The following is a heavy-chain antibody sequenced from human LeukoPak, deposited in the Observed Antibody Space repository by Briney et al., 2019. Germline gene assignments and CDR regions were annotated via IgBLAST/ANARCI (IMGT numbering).Heavy chain of an antibody. D-gene: IGHD3-22*01. CDR1: GGSINSYY. CDR3: TRDVPRSSGYPDN. J-gene: IGHJ4*02. V-gene: IGHV4-59*12. CDR2: IYYSGST. Sequence: PSETLSLTCTVSGGSINSYYWSWLRQHPGKGLEWIGYIYYSGSTYYNPSLKSRVAISVDTSKNQFSLTVSSVTAADTAVYYCTRDVPRSSGYPDNWGQGTLVTVSS.